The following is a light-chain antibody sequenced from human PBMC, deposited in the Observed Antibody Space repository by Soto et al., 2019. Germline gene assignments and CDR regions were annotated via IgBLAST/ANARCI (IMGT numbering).Light chain of an antibody. CDR2: DVS. J-gene: IGLJ3*02. Sequence: QYALTQPRSVSGSPGQSVTISCTGSSSDVGGSNFVSWYQQHPVKAPKLVIYDVSKRPSGVPDRFSGSKSGNTASLTISGLQAEDEADYYCCSYAGNSLWVFGGGTKLTVL. CDR3: CSYAGNSLWV. CDR1: SSDVGGSNF. V-gene: IGLV2-11*01.